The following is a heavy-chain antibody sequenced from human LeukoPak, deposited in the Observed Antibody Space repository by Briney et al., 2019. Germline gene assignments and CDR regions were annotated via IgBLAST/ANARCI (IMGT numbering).Heavy chain of an antibody. J-gene: IGHJ4*02. CDR2: IWYDGSNK. Sequence: PGRPLSLSYAASGFIFSSYGMHGGRKAPGKGLERVAVIWYDGSNKYYADSVKGRFTISRDNSKNTLYLQMNSLRVDDTAVDYCARAGEGHYFDFWGQGTLVTVSS. CDR1: GFIFSSYG. V-gene: IGHV3-33*01. CDR3: ARAGEGHYFDF.